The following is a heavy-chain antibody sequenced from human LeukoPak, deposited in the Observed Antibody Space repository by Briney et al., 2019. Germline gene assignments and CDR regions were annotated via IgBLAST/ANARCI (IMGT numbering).Heavy chain of an antibody. CDR1: GYSIRSGYY. CDR2: IYHSVGT. CDR3: ARIVGDYDPSIGYYYYMDV. Sequence: SETLSLTCSVSGYSIRSGYYWGWIRQPPGKGLEWIGSIYHSVGTYYNPSLKSRVTISVDTSKNQFSLKLTSVTAADTAVYYCARIVGDYDPSIGYYYYMDVWGKGTTVSVYS. D-gene: IGHD4-17*01. V-gene: IGHV4-38-2*02. J-gene: IGHJ6*03.